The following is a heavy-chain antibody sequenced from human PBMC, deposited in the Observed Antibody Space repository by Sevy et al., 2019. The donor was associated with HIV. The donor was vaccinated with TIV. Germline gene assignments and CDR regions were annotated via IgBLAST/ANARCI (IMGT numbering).Heavy chain of an antibody. J-gene: IGHJ4*02. Sequence: SETLSLTCTVSGGSITSLYWNWIRQPPGEGLEWIANIYYNGHINYNPSLKSLVTLSLDTSKNQFSLRLSSVTAADTAMYYCAGENAWGRGYSWGQGTLVTVSS. CDR3: AGENAWGRGYS. D-gene: IGHD1-26*01. V-gene: IGHV4-59*08. CDR1: GGSITSLY. CDR2: IYYNGHI.